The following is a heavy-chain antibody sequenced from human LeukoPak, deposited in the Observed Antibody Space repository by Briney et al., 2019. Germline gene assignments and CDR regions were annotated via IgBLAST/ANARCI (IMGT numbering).Heavy chain of an antibody. D-gene: IGHD2-21*02. CDR3: AREIVVVTAEGYFDY. J-gene: IGHJ4*02. CDR2: ISYEGSNK. Sequence: GGSLRLSCAATGFTFSSYGMHWVRQAPGKGLEWVTVISYEGSNKYYADSVKGRFTISRDNSKNTLYLQMNSLRAEDTAVYYCAREIVVVTAEGYFDYWGQGTLVTVSS. V-gene: IGHV3-30*03. CDR1: GFTFSSYG.